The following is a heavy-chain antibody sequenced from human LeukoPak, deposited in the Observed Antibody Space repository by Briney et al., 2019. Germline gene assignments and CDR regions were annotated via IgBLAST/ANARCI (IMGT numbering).Heavy chain of an antibody. J-gene: IGHJ4*02. CDR3: AKDPYGTRYFDY. CDR1: GGSISSSSYY. D-gene: IGHD2-2*01. CDR2: IYYSGST. V-gene: IGHV4-39*02. Sequence: SETLSLTCTVSGGSISSSSYYWGWIRQPPGKGLEWIGSIYYSGSTYYNPSLKRRVTISVDTSKNQFSLKLSSVTAADTAVYYCAKDPYGTRYFDYWGQGTLVTVSS.